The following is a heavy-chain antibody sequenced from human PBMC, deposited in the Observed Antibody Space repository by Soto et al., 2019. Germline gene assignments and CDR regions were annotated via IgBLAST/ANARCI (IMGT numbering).Heavy chain of an antibody. V-gene: IGHV3-66*01. CDR2: IYSGGRT. J-gene: IGHJ5*01. D-gene: IGHD1-20*01. CDR1: GITVSRNY. CDR3: AIFLGKWNEKGWFDS. Sequence: PGGSLRLSCAVSGITVSRNYMSWFRQAPGKGLEWVSLIYSGGRTFYADSVKGRFSISRDNSKNTLYLQMNSLRAEDTAVYYCAIFLGKWNEKGWFDSWGKGNLVTVYS.